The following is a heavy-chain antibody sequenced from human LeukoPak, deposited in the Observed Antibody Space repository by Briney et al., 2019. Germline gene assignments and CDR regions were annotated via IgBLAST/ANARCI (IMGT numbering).Heavy chain of an antibody. CDR3: ARGRPYYYDSSGYYSLPFDY. J-gene: IGHJ4*02. CDR1: GGSISSYY. D-gene: IGHD3-22*01. Sequence: SETLSLTCTISGGSISSYYWSWLRQPPGKGLEWIGYIYHSGSTYYNPSLKSRVTISVDRSKNQFSLKLSSVTAADTAVYYCARGRPYYYDSSGYYSLPFDYWGQGTLVTVSS. V-gene: IGHV4-59*12. CDR2: IYHSGST.